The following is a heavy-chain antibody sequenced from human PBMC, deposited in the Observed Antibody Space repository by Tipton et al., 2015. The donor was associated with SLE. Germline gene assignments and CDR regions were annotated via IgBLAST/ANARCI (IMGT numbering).Heavy chain of an antibody. CDR2: ISTYNGNT. V-gene: IGHV1-18*01. CDR3: VRDPGIAAAPNWFDP. D-gene: IGHD6-13*01. Sequence: QSGPEVKKPGASVKVSCKASGYTFTSYGISWVRQAPGQGLEWMGWISTYNGNTHYAQNLQGRVTMTTDTSTSTAYMELRSLRSDDTAVYYCVRDPGIAAAPNWFDPWGQGTLVTVSS. J-gene: IGHJ5*02. CDR1: GYTFTSYG.